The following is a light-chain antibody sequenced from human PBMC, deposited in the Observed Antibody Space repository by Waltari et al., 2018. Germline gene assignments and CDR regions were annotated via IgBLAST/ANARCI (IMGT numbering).Light chain of an antibody. CDR3: QQYNDWPPWT. V-gene: IGKV3-15*01. CDR2: GAS. Sequence: IVMTQSPDTLSVSPGERVTLSCRASQSVDSSLSWYHQKSGQAPRVLSFGASTRASGVPDRFTGSGSGTDFTLTISSLQSEDVGVYYCQQYNDWPPWTFGQGTRVEVK. CDR1: QSVDSS. J-gene: IGKJ1*01.